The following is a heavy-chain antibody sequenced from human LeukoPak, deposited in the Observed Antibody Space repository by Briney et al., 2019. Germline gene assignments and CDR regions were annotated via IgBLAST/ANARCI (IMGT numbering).Heavy chain of an antibody. CDR3: ARGRGEQWLVSVPYYMDV. Sequence: PSETLSLTCTVSGGSISSSSYYWGWIRQPPGKGLEWIGSIYYSGSTYYNPSLKSRVTISVDTSKNQFSLKLSSVTAADTAVYYCARGRGEQWLVSVPYYMDVWGKGTTVTVSS. J-gene: IGHJ6*03. D-gene: IGHD6-19*01. CDR2: IYYSGST. V-gene: IGHV4-39*07. CDR1: GGSISSSSYY.